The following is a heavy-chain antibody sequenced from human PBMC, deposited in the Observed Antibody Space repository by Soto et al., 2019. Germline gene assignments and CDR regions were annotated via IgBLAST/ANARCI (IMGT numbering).Heavy chain of an antibody. D-gene: IGHD2-15*01. CDR2: IYYRGNT. CDR1: GGSISSSSYY. J-gene: IGHJ4*02. Sequence: QLQLQESGPGLVKPSETLSLTCTVSGGSISSSSYYWGWIRQPPGKGLEWIGSIYYRGNTYYNPSLHRRGTIPVDTSKNQFSLKLSSVTAADTAVYYCAREGGGYCSGGSCQVDYWGQGTLVTVSS. V-gene: IGHV4-39*02. CDR3: AREGGGYCSGGSCQVDY.